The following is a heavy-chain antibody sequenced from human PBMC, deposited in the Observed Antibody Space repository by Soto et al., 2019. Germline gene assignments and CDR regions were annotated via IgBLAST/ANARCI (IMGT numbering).Heavy chain of an antibody. J-gene: IGHJ4*02. CDR2: IIPIFGTA. Sequence: QVQLVQSGAEVKKPGSSVKVSCKASGGTFSSYAISWVRQAPGQGLEWMGGIIPIFGTANYAQKFQGRVTITADESTSTAYMELSSLRSEDTAVYYCARKPRAFMADGVPGFDYWGQGTLVTVSS. CDR1: GGTFSSYA. CDR3: ARKPRAFMADGVPGFDY. D-gene: IGHD2-2*01. V-gene: IGHV1-69*01.